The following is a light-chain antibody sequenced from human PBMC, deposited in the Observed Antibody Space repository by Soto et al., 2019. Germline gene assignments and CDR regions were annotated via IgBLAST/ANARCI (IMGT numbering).Light chain of an antibody. CDR1: SSNIGSNS. Sequence: QSVLTQPPSASGTPGQRVTISCSGSSSNIGSNSVNWYQQFPGTAPKLLIKSNNQRPSGVPDRFSGFKSGTSASLAISGLQSEDEADYYCAAWDDSLSGQVFGGGTQLTVL. J-gene: IGLJ2*01. CDR3: AAWDDSLSGQV. V-gene: IGLV1-44*01. CDR2: SNN.